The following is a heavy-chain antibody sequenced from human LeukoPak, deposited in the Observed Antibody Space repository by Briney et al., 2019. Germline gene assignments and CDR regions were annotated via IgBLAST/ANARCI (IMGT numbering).Heavy chain of an antibody. J-gene: IGHJ5*02. D-gene: IGHD4-23*01. V-gene: IGHV4-30-2*01. CDR1: GGSISSGGYS. CDR2: IYHSGST. CDR3: ARDRRAVVTANWFDP. Sequence: SETLSLTCAVSGGSISSGGYSWSWIRQPPGKGLEWIGYIYHSGSTNYNPSLKSRVTISVDKSKNQFSLKLSSVTAADTAVYYCARDRRAVVTANWFDPWGQGTLVTVSS.